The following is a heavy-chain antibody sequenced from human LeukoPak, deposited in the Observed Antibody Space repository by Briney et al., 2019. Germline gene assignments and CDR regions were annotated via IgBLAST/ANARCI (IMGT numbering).Heavy chain of an antibody. J-gene: IGHJ4*02. Sequence: GGSLRLSCAASGFTFSSYTMNWVRQAPGKGLEYVSTINSNGGSTYYANSVKGRFTISRDNSKNTLYLQVGSLTVEDMAVYYCARKAYDQDHFDYWGQGTLVTVSS. V-gene: IGHV3-64*01. CDR1: GFTFSSYT. CDR3: ARKAYDQDHFDY. CDR2: INSNGGST. D-gene: IGHD3-16*01.